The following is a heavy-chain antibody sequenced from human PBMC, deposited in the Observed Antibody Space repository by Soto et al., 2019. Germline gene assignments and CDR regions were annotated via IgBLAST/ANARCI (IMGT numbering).Heavy chain of an antibody. CDR1: GGTFSSYT. CDR2: IIPILGIA. CDR3: AGGGGPRASGGWLDP. V-gene: IGHV1-69*02. J-gene: IGHJ5*02. D-gene: IGHD6-25*01. Sequence: QVQLVQSGAEVKKPGSSVKVSCKASGGTFSSYTISWVRQAPGQGLEWMGRIIPILGIANYAQKFQGRVTITADKSTGTAYLGLSSLRSEDTAVYYCAGGGGPRASGGWLDPGGQGTLVTVSS.